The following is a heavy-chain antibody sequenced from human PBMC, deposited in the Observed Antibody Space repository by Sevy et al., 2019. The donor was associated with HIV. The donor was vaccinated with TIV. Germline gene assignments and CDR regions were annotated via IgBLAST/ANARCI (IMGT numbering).Heavy chain of an antibody. J-gene: IGHJ5*01. D-gene: IGHD1-26*01. CDR2: IYYNGHI. Sequence: SETLSLTCTVSGGSITSLYWNWIRQPPGKGLEWIANIYYNGHINYNPSLKSRVTFSLDTSKNQFSLRLSSVTAADTAMYYCAGENGWGRGDSWGQGTLVTVSS. CDR3: AGENGWGRGDS. CDR1: GGSITSLY. V-gene: IGHV4-59*08.